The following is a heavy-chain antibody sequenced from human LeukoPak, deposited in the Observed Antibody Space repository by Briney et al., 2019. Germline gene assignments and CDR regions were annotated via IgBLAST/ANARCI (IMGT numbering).Heavy chain of an antibody. Sequence: SGTLSLTCAVSGGSISSSNRWSWVRQPPGKGLEWIGEIYHSGSTNYNPSLKSRVTISVDKSKNQFSLKLSSVTAADTAVYYCARAVRYYYDSSGYQDYWGQGTLVTVSS. V-gene: IGHV4-4*02. CDR1: GGSISSSNR. CDR2: IYHSGST. CDR3: ARAVRYYYDSSGYQDY. D-gene: IGHD3-22*01. J-gene: IGHJ4*02.